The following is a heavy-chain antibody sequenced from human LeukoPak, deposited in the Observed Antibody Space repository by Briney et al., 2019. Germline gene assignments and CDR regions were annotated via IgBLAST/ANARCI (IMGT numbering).Heavy chain of an antibody. D-gene: IGHD2-2*01. Sequence: GGSLRLSCAASGFTFSSYWLHWVRQAPGKGLVRVSRINTGGRITNYADSVKGRFTISRDNAKNTLFLQMDSLRVEDTAVYYCARPYCSSHSCYPWYLDLWGRGTLVTVSS. CDR3: ARPYCSSHSCYPWYLDL. CDR1: GFTFSSYW. CDR2: INTGGRIT. J-gene: IGHJ2*01. V-gene: IGHV3-74*01.